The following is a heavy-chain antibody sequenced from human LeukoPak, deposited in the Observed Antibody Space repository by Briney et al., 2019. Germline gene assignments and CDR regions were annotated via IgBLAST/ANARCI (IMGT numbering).Heavy chain of an antibody. Sequence: SETLSLTCTVSGGSISSSSYYWGWIRQPPGKGLEWIGSIYHSGSTYYNPSLMSRVTISVDTSKNQFSLKVNSVTAADTAVYYCAREPKDSSSWYYFDYWGQGTLVTVSS. CDR2: IYHSGST. D-gene: IGHD6-13*01. J-gene: IGHJ4*02. CDR3: AREPKDSSSWYYFDY. V-gene: IGHV4-39*07. CDR1: GGSISSSSYY.